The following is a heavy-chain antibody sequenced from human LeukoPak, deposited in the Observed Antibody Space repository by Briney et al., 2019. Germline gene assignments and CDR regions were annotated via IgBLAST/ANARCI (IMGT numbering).Heavy chain of an antibody. J-gene: IGHJ3*02. V-gene: IGHV3-73*01. D-gene: IGHD3-16*02. Sequence: GGSLKLSCAASGFTFSGSAMHWVRQASGKGLEWVGRIRSKANSYATAYAASVKGRITISRDDSKNTAYLQMNSLKTEDTAVYYCTRAMITFGGVIDHDAFDIWGQGTMVTVSS. CDR1: GFTFSGSA. CDR2: IRSKANSYAT. CDR3: TRAMITFGGVIDHDAFDI.